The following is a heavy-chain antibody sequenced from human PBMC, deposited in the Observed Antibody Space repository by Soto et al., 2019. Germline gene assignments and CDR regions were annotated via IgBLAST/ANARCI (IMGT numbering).Heavy chain of an antibody. Sequence: PSENLSLTCIVSGGSISSSSYSWSWIRQPPGKGLEWIGYIYYSGSTYYNPSLKSRVTISVDTSKNQFSLKLSSVTAADTAVYSGVTAFNCRENWF. D-gene: IGHD3-3*02. V-gene: IGHV4-30-4*08. CDR2: IYYSGST. CDR3: VTAFNCRENWF. CDR1: GGSISSSSYS. J-gene: IGHJ5*01.